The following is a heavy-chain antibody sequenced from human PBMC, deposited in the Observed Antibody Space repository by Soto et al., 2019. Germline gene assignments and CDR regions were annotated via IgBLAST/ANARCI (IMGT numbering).Heavy chain of an antibody. Sequence: QVQLQESGPGLVKPSETLSLTCTVSGGSISSYYWSWIRQPPGKGLEWIGYIYYSGSTNYNPSLKNRGTISVDTSKNQFSLKLSSVTAADTAVYYCARGGYVGYSSSWYDYWGQGTLVTVSS. J-gene: IGHJ4*02. CDR1: GGSISSYY. CDR3: ARGGYVGYSSSWYDY. D-gene: IGHD6-13*01. CDR2: IYYSGST. V-gene: IGHV4-59*01.